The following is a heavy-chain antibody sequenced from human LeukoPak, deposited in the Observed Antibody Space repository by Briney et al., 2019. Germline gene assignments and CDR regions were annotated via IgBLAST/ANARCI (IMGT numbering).Heavy chain of an antibody. V-gene: IGHV3-23*01. CDR1: GFSVSTYP. Sequence: GGSLRLSCTASGFSVSTYPMAWVRQAPGKGLQWVSTITASGTDTFYADSVKGRFTISRDNSKNTLSLQMNSLRAEDTALYYCAKYTSGWVNDYWGQGTLGTVSS. D-gene: IGHD6-19*01. J-gene: IGHJ4*02. CDR3: AKYTSGWVNDY. CDR2: ITASGTDT.